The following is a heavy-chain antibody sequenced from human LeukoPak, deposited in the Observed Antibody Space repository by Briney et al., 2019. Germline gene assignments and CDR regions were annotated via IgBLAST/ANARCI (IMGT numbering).Heavy chain of an antibody. CDR1: GFTFSTYA. V-gene: IGHV3-23*01. D-gene: IGHD5-12*01. J-gene: IGHJ4*02. Sequence: GGSLRLSCAASGFTFSTYAMSWVRQAPGKGLEWVSSISNSASSTYYADSVKGRFTISRDKSRNTLYLQMNSLRADDTAVYYCARESGTGYDQLDYWGQGTLVTVSS. CDR2: ISNSASST. CDR3: ARESGTGYDQLDY.